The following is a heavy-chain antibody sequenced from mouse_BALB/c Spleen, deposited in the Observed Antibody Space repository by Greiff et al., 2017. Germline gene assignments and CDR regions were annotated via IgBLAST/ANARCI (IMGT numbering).Heavy chain of an antibody. CDR2: ISSGSSTI. J-gene: IGHJ3*01. D-gene: IGHD2-1*01. Sequence: EVQLQESGGGLVQPGGSRKLSCAASGFTFSSFGMHWVRQAPEKGLEWVAYISSGSSTIYYADTVKGRFTISRDNPKNTLFLQMTSLRSEDTAMYYCARSDGNAWFAYWGQGTLVTVSA. CDR3: ARSDGNAWFAY. V-gene: IGHV5-17*02. CDR1: GFTFSSFG.